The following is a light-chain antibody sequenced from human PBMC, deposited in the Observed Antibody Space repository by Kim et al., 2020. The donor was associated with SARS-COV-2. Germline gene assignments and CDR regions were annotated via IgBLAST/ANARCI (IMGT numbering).Light chain of an antibody. CDR3: QQANSFPLT. Sequence: DIRMTQSPSSVSASVGDTVTITCRASQAFSTWVAWYQQKPGKAPRLLIYAASSLQRGVPSRFSGSGSGTEFTLTINTLQPEDFATYYCQQANSFPLTFGGGTKVDIK. CDR1: QAFSTW. J-gene: IGKJ4*01. V-gene: IGKV1-12*01. CDR2: AAS.